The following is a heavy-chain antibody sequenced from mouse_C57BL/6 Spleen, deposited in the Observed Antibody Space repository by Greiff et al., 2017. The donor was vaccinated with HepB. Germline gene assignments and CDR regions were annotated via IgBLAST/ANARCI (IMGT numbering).Heavy chain of an antibody. V-gene: IGHV1-82*01. Sequence: QVQLQQSGPELVKPGASVKISCKASGYAFSSSWMNWVKQRPGKGLEWIGRIYPGDGETNSNGKFKGTATLTADKSSSTDYMQLSSLTSEDSAVYFGARAGTRYAMDYWGQGTSVTVSS. CDR3: ARAGTRYAMDY. D-gene: IGHD3-1*01. CDR2: IYPGDGET. J-gene: IGHJ4*01. CDR1: GYAFSSSW.